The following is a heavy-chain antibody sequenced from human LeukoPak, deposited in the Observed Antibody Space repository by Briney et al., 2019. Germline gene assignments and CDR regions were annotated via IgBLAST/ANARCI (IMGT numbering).Heavy chain of an antibody. D-gene: IGHD3-10*01. CDR1: GFTFSSYA. J-gene: IGHJ4*02. Sequence: PGGSLRLSCAVSGFTFSSYAMSWVRQAPGKGLEWVSSISGSGVSTYYADSVKGRFTVSRDNSKNTLYLQMNSLRAEDTAVYYCAKLGNQWELRPDYWGQGTLVTVSS. V-gene: IGHV3-23*01. CDR3: AKLGNQWELRPDY. CDR2: ISGSGVST.